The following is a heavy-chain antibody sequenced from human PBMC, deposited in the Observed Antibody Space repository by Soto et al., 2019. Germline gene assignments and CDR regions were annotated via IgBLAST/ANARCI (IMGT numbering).Heavy chain of an antibody. Sequence: GGSLRLSCAASGFTFSSYGMHWVRQAPGKGLEWVSGISGSGDSTYYADSVKGRFTVSRDNSKNTLYLQMTNMDPVDTATYYCAHHPYYGLGSYSFDYWGQGTLVTVSS. CDR2: ISGSGDST. J-gene: IGHJ4*02. CDR3: AHHPYYGLGSYSFDY. CDR1: GFTFSSYG. V-gene: IGHV3-23*01. D-gene: IGHD3-10*01.